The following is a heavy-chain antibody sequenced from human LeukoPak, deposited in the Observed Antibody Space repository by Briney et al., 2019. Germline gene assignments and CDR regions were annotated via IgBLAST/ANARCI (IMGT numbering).Heavy chain of an antibody. CDR1: GFTFSSYG. CDR2: IRYDGSNK. V-gene: IGHV3-30*02. D-gene: IGHD4/OR15-4a*01. CDR3: ARRAGAYSHPYDY. Sequence: GGSLRLSCAASGFTFSSYGMHWVRQAPGKGLEWVSFIRYDGSNKYYADSVKGRFTISRDNSKNTLYLQMNSLRAEDTAVYYCARRAGAYSHPYDYWGQGTLVTVSS. J-gene: IGHJ4*02.